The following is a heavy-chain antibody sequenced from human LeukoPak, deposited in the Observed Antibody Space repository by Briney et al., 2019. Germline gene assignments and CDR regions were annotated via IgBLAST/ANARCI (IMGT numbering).Heavy chain of an antibody. Sequence: ASVKVSCKASGYTFTSYYMHWVRQAPGQGLEWMGIINPSGGSTSYAQKFQGRVTMTRDTSTSTVYMELSSLRSEDTAVYYCARASAVRGYSGYVDDYWGQGTLVTVSS. D-gene: IGHD5-12*01. CDR2: INPSGGST. V-gene: IGHV1-46*01. CDR1: GYTFTSYY. J-gene: IGHJ4*02. CDR3: ARASAVRGYSGYVDDY.